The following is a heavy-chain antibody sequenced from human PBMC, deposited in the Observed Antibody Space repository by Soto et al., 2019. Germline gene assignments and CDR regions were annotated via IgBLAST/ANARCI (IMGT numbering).Heavy chain of an antibody. CDR1: GFTFSSYG. CDR3: ARDRTNVVVVAATHYYYGMDV. D-gene: IGHD2-15*01. Sequence: GGSLRLSCAASGFTFSSYGMHWVRQAPGKGLEWVAVIWYDGSNKYYADSVKGRFTISRDNSKNTLYLQRNSLRAEDTAVYYCARDRTNVVVVAATHYYYGMDVWGQGTTVTVSS. CDR2: IWYDGSNK. V-gene: IGHV3-33*01. J-gene: IGHJ6*02.